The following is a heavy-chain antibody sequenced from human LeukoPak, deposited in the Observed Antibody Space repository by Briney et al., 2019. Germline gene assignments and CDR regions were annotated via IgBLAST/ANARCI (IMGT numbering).Heavy chain of an antibody. J-gene: IGHJ5*02. CDR2: IFHTGST. CDR3: ARELWFANAPGSWLDP. Sequence: SQTLSLTCVVSGDSISSGAYSWSWIRQPPGKGLEWIGYIFHTGSTFYNPSLKSRVTISVDNSRNQFSLRLTSVTAADTAVYYCARELWFANAPGSWLDPWGQGALVTVSS. V-gene: IGHV4-30-2*01. CDR1: GDSISSGAYS. D-gene: IGHD3-10*01.